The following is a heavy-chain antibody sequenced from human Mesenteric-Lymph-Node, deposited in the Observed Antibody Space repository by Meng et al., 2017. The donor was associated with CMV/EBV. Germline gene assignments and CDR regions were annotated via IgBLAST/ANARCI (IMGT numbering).Heavy chain of an antibody. Sequence: GGSLRLSCAASGFTFSSYAMHWVRQAPGKGLEWVAVISYDGSNKYYADSVKGRFTISRDNSKNTLYLQMNSLRAEDTAVYYCARGDYYGSGSYYNYPTPYGMDVWGQGTTVTVSS. CDR3: ARGDYYGSGSYYNYPTPYGMDV. CDR2: ISYDGSNK. CDR1: GFTFSSYA. V-gene: IGHV3-30*04. D-gene: IGHD3-10*01. J-gene: IGHJ6*02.